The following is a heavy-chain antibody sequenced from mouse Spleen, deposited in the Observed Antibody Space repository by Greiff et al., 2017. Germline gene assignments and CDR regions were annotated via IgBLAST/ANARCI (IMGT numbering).Heavy chain of an antibody. CDR2: INPGSGGT. J-gene: IGHJ3*01. D-gene: IGHD2-12*01. CDR3: AREGIYYSYYFAY. Sequence: QVQLQQSGAELVRPGTSVKVSCKASGYAFTNYLIEWVKQRPGQGLEWIGVINPGSGGTNYNEKFKSKATLTVDKSSSTAYMQLSSLTSEDSAVYYCAREGIYYSYYFAYWGQGTLVTVSA. V-gene: IGHV1-54*01. CDR1: GYAFTNYL.